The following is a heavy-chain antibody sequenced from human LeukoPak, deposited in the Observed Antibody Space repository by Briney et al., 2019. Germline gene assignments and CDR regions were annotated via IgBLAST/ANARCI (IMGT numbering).Heavy chain of an antibody. CDR1: GFTFSSYA. J-gene: IGHJ4*02. Sequence: GVSLRLSCAASGFTFSSYAMSWVRGAPGKGLEWVSAISGSGGSTYYADSVKGRFTISRDNSKNTLYLQMNSLRAEDTAVYHCAKDSAGGSYFDYWGQGTLVTVSS. CDR2: ISGSGGST. V-gene: IGHV3-23*01. CDR3: AKDSAGGSYFDY. D-gene: IGHD1-26*01.